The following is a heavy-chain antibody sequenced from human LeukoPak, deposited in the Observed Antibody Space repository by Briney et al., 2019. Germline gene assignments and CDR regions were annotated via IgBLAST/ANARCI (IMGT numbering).Heavy chain of an antibody. CDR1: GFTFSSYS. CDR2: ISSSSSYI. J-gene: IGHJ4*02. Sequence: GGSLRLSCAASGFTFSSYSMNWVRQAPGKGLEWVSSISSSSSYIYYADSVKGRFTISRDNAKNSLYLQMNSLRAEDTAVYYCAKGSYYDSSGSFYFDYWGQGTLVTVSS. CDR3: AKGSYYDSSGSFYFDY. D-gene: IGHD3-22*01. V-gene: IGHV3-21*01.